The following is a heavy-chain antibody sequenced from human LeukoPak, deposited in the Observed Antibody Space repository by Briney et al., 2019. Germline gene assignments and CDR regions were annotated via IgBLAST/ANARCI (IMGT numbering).Heavy chain of an antibody. J-gene: IGHJ4*02. V-gene: IGHV3-53*01. Sequence: GGSLRLSCAASGFTVSSNYMSWVRQAPGKGLEWVSVIYSGGSTYYADSVKGQFTISRDNSKNTLYLQMNSLRAEDTAVYYCARVGSGWYFSYWGQGTLVTVSS. D-gene: IGHD6-19*01. CDR3: ARVGSGWYFSY. CDR1: GFTVSSNY. CDR2: IYSGGST.